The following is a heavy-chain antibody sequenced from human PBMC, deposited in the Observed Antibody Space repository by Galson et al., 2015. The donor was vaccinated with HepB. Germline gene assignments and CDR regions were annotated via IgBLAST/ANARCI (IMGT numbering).Heavy chain of an antibody. CDR2: IRSKAYGGTT. D-gene: IGHD6-19*01. V-gene: IGHV3-49*03. Sequence: SLRLSCAASGFTFGDYAMSWFRQAPGKGLEWVGFIRSKAYGGTTEYAASVKGRFTISRDDSKSIAYLQMNSLKTEDTAVYYCTRAIQIAVAGTPPDYWGQGTLVTVSS. CDR1: GFTFGDYA. CDR3: TRAIQIAVAGTPPDY. J-gene: IGHJ4*02.